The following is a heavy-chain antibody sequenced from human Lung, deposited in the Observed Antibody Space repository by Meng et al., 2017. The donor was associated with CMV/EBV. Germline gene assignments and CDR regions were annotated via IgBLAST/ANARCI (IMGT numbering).Heavy chain of an antibody. CDR1: CGSIGRGGYY. CDR3: AREAGRDGYATPKFDY. V-gene: IGHV4-31*03. CDR2: IYYTGST. J-gene: IGHJ4*02. D-gene: IGHD5-24*01. Sequence: QVRLHELGPGSCKPLLTLSLTVPVSCGSIGRGGYYWRWIRQHPGKGLEWIGYIYYTGSTFYNPSLKSRVTISVDTSKNQFSLKLIPATAADTAVYYCAREAGRDGYATPKFDYWGQGTLVTVSS.